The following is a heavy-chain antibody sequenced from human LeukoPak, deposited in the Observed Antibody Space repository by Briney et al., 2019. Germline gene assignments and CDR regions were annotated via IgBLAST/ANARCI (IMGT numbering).Heavy chain of an antibody. CDR1: GFTFDDYG. V-gene: IGHV3-20*04. CDR2: INWNGGST. D-gene: IGHD3-10*01. J-gene: IGHJ3*02. Sequence: GGSLRLSCAASGFTFDDYGMSWVRQAPGKGLEWVSGINWNGGSTGYADSVKGRFTISRDNAKNSLYLQMNSLRAEDTALYYCARDRHGLRGVINLWAYDIWGQGTMVTVSS. CDR3: ARDRHGLRGVINLWAYDI.